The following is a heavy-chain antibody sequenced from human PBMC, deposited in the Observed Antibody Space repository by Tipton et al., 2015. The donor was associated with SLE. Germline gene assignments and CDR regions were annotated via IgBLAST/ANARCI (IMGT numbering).Heavy chain of an antibody. CDR1: GGSISGSPFY. Sequence: TLSLTCTVSGGSISGSPFYWAWIRQPPGKGLEWIGYIYDSGSTYYNPSLKSRVIISVDTSKNLFSLKLSSVTVADTAVYYCARLDYVWQYFDSWGQGTLVTVSS. V-gene: IGHV4-30-4*08. CDR3: ARLDYVWQYFDS. J-gene: IGHJ4*02. D-gene: IGHD4-17*01. CDR2: IYDSGST.